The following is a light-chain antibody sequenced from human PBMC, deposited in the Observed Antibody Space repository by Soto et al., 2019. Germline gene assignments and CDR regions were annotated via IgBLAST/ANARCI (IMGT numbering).Light chain of an antibody. CDR3: QEHASI. V-gene: IGKV3D-15*01. CDR2: GAS. J-gene: IGKJ5*01. CDR1: QSVSSN. Sequence: EIVMTQPPATLSVSPGESATLSCRASQSVSSNLAWYQQKPGQAPRLLIYGASSRATGIPDRLSGSGSGTDFTLTISRLEPEDFAVYYCQEHASIFGLGTRLEIK.